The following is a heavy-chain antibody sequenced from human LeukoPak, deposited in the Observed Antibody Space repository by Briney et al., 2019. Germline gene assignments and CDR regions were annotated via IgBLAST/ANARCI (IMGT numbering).Heavy chain of an antibody. CDR1: GYTFAGYY. D-gene: IGHD4-17*01. Sequence: GASVKVSCKASGYTFAGYYMHWVRQALGQGLGWMGRINPNSGGTNYAQKFQGRVTLTRDTSISTAYMELSRLRSDDTAVYYCARGGHDYGDYGSLDYWGQGTLVTVSS. J-gene: IGHJ4*02. CDR3: ARGGHDYGDYGSLDY. CDR2: INPNSGGT. V-gene: IGHV1-2*06.